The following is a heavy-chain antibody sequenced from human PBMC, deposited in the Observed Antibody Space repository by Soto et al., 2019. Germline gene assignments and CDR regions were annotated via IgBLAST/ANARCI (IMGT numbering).Heavy chain of an antibody. J-gene: IGHJ1*01. CDR2: IYYSGST. V-gene: IGHV4-31*03. CDR3: AREQGVTTVTPFRYFQH. CDR1: GGSISSGGYY. D-gene: IGHD4-17*01. Sequence: QVQLQESGPGLVKPSQTLSLTCTVSGGSISSGGYYWSWIRQHPGKGLEWIGYIYYSGSTYYNPSLKSRVTISVDTSKNQFSLKLSSVTPADTAVYYCAREQGVTTVTPFRYFQHWGQGTLVTVSS.